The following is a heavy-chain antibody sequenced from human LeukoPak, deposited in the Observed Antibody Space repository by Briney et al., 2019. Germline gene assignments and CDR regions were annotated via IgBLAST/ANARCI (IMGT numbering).Heavy chain of an antibody. CDR3: ARDYGDPGHWYFDL. D-gene: IGHD4-17*01. Sequence: PGGSLRLSCAASGFTVSSNYMSWVRQAPGKGLEWVSVIYSGGSTYYADSVEGRFTISRDNSKNTLYLQMNSLRAEDTAVYYCARDYGDPGHWYFDLWGRGTLVTVSS. V-gene: IGHV3-53*01. CDR1: GFTVSSNY. J-gene: IGHJ2*01. CDR2: IYSGGST.